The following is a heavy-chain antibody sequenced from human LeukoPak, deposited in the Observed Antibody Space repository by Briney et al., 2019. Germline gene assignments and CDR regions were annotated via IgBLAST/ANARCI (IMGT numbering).Heavy chain of an antibody. CDR3: ARGPNSNWSGLDF. J-gene: IGHJ4*02. V-gene: IGHV3-74*01. CDR2: ISPTGSTT. D-gene: IGHD6-6*01. CDR1: GLAFSAYK. Sequence: GGSLRLSCAASGLAFSAYKMHWVRQAPRKGLVWVSRISPTGSTTSYADSVKGRFTVSRDNAKNTLYLQVNNLRAEDTAVYYCARGPNSNWSGLDFWGQGTLLTVSS.